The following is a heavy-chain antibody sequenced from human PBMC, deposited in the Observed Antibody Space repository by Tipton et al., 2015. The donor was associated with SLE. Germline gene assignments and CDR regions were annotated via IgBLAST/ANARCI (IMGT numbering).Heavy chain of an antibody. CDR3: ARDPSYGDVYWYFDL. D-gene: IGHD4-17*01. CDR2: ISGSGSST. CDR1: GFTFSSYA. J-gene: IGHJ2*01. Sequence: GSLRLSCAASGFTFSSYAMSWVRQAPGKGLEWVSGISGSGSSTYYADSLKGRFAISRDNSKNTLYLQMDSLRVEDTAFYHCARDPSYGDVYWYFDLWGRGTLVTVSS. V-gene: IGHV3-23*01.